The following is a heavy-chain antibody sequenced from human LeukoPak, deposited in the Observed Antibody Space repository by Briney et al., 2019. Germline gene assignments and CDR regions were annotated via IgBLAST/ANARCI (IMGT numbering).Heavy chain of an antibody. V-gene: IGHV3-23*01. Sequence: GGSLRLPCAASGFTFSSYAMRWVRQAPGKGLEWVSAISGSGGSTYYADSVKGRFTISRDNSKNTLYLQMNSLRAEDTAVYYCAKASGEMATITGIDYWGQGTLVTVSS. CDR2: ISGSGGST. CDR3: AKASGEMATITGIDY. CDR1: GFTFSSYA. J-gene: IGHJ4*02. D-gene: IGHD5-24*01.